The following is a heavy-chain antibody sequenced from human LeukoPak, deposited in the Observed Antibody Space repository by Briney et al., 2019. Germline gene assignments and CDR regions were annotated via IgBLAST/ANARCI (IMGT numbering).Heavy chain of an antibody. CDR2: IHTYNGHT. CDR1: GGTFSSYA. Sequence: ASVKVSCKASGGTFSSYAISWVRQAPGQGLEWMGWIHTYNGHTNYAQKFQGRVTMTIDTSTSTAYMELRSLRSDDTAVYYCARDQYYDSKGWFDPWGQGTLVTVSS. J-gene: IGHJ5*02. D-gene: IGHD3-22*01. V-gene: IGHV1-18*01. CDR3: ARDQYYDSKGWFDP.